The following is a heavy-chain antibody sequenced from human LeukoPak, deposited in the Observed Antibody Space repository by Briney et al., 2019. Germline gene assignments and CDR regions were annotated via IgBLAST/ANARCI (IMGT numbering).Heavy chain of an antibody. D-gene: IGHD4-17*01. CDR3: TRFAYGDFRAFDY. CDR2: ISYDGSNK. V-gene: IGHV3-30*04. CDR1: GFTFCSYA. J-gene: IGHJ4*02. Sequence: GGSLRLSCAASGFTFCSYAMHWVRQAPGKGLEWVAVISYDGSNKYYAASVKGRFTISRDNSKNTLYLQMNSLRAEDTAVYYCTRFAYGDFRAFDYWGQGTLVTVSS.